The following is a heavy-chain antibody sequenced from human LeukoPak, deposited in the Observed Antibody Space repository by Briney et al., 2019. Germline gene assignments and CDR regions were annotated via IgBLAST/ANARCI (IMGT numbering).Heavy chain of an antibody. CDR3: ARGISDFWSGYLPDYFDY. J-gene: IGHJ4*02. D-gene: IGHD3-3*01. V-gene: IGHV4-34*01. CDR2: INHSGST. Sequence: SETLSLTCAVYGGSFSGYYWSWTRQPPGKGLEWIGEINHSGSTNYNPSLKSRVTISVDTSKNQFFLKLSSVTAADTAVYYCARGISDFWSGYLPDYFDYWGQGTLVTVSS. CDR1: GGSFSGYY.